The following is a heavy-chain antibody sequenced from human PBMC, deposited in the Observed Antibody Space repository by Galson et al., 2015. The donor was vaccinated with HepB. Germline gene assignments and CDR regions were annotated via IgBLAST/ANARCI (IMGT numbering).Heavy chain of an antibody. D-gene: IGHD3-3*01. Sequence: SVKVSCKASGSTFTSQYMHWVRQAPGQGLEWMGIINPSGGSTSHAQKFQGRVTMTRDTSTSTVYMELSSLRPEDTAVYYCARAAPNLYDFWSWGGAFDIWGQGTMVTVSS. CDR1: GSTFTSQY. V-gene: IGHV1-46*01. CDR3: ARAAPNLYDFWSWGGAFDI. J-gene: IGHJ3*02. CDR2: INPSGGST.